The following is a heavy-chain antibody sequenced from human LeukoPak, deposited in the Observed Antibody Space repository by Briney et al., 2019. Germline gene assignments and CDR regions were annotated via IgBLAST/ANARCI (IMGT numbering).Heavy chain of an antibody. V-gene: IGHV4-59*01. CDR2: IYYSGST. CDR1: GGSISSYY. Sequence: SETLSLTCTVSGGSISSYYWSWIRQPPGKGLKWIGYIYYSGSTNCNPSFKSQVTISVDTSKNQFSLKLSSVTAADTAVYYCASINYYGSGSYYLDYWGQGTLVTVSS. J-gene: IGHJ4*02. CDR3: ASINYYGSGSYYLDY. D-gene: IGHD3-10*01.